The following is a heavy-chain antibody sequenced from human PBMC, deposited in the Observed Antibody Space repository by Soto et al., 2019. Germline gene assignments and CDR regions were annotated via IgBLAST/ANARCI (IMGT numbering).Heavy chain of an antibody. CDR2: IWYDGSNK. J-gene: IGHJ4*02. D-gene: IGHD1-26*01. V-gene: IGHV3-33*01. Sequence: PGGSLRLSCAASGFSFSNYAMHWVRQAPGKGLEWVAVIWYDGSNKYYADSVKGRFTISKDNSQTTVYLQMNSLRAEDSAVYYCTRDPYGGSRYYFDSWCQGTLVTVSS. CDR3: TRDPYGGSRYYFDS. CDR1: GFSFSNYA.